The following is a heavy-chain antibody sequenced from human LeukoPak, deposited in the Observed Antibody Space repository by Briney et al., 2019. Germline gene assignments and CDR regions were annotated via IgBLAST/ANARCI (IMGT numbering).Heavy chain of an antibody. CDR2: ISYDGSNK. CDR3: AKEWRGWAFDI. D-gene: IGHD6-19*01. CDR1: GFTFSSYG. Sequence: PGGSLRLSCAASGFTFSSYGMHWVRQAPGKGLEWVAVISYDGSNKYYADSAKGRFTISRDNSKNTLYLQMNSLRAEDTAVYYCAKEWRGWAFDIWGQGTMVTVSS. J-gene: IGHJ3*02. V-gene: IGHV3-30*18.